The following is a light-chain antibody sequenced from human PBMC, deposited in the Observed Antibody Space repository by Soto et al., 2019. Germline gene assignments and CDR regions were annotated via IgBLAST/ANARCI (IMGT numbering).Light chain of an antibody. CDR2: DAS. V-gene: IGKV1-5*01. CDR1: QSISSW. J-gene: IGKJ3*01. Sequence: DIQMTQSPSTLSASVGDRVTITCRASQSISSWLAWYQQKPGKAPKLLIYDASSLESGVPSRFSGSGSGTEFTLTIRSLQPDDFANYYCHQYNNNSPFSLGPGTKVDIK. CDR3: HQYNNNSPFS.